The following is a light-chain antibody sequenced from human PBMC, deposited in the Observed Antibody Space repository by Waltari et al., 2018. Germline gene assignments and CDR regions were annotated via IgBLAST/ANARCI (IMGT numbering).Light chain of an antibody. CDR2: GAS. CDR3: QQYYSTPHT. Sequence: DIVMTQSPDSLAVSLGERATINCKSSQSILYSSNNKNYLVWYQQKPGQPPKLLIYGASTRESGVPDRFSGSGSGTDFTLTISSLQAEDVAVYYCQQYYSTPHTFGQGTKLEIK. CDR1: QSILYSSNNKNY. J-gene: IGKJ2*01. V-gene: IGKV4-1*01.